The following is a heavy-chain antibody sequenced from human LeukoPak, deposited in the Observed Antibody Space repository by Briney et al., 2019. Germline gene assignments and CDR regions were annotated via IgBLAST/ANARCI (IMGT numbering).Heavy chain of an antibody. CDR1: GFTFSSYG. J-gene: IGHJ3*02. CDR3: AKDSSGWYLGAFDI. Sequence: GRSLRLSCAASGFTFSSYGMHWVRQAPGKGLEWVAVIWYDGSNKYYADSVKGRFTISRDNSKNTLYLQMNSLRAEDTAVYYCAKDSSGWYLGAFDIWGQGTMVTVSS. CDR2: IWYDGSNK. V-gene: IGHV3-33*06. D-gene: IGHD6-19*01.